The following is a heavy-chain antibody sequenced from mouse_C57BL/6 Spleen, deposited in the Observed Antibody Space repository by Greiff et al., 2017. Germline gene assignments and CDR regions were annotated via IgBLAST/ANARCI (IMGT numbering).Heavy chain of an antibody. J-gene: IGHJ4*01. Sequence: VQLQQSGPELVKPGASVKISCKASGYAFSSSWMNWVKQRPGKGLEWIGRIYPGDGDTNYNGKFKGKATLTADKSSSTAYMQLSSLTSEDSAVYFCARNELRSYAMDYWGQGTSVTVSS. D-gene: IGHD1-1*01. CDR3: ARNELRSYAMDY. CDR2: IYPGDGDT. CDR1: GYAFSSSW. V-gene: IGHV1-82*01.